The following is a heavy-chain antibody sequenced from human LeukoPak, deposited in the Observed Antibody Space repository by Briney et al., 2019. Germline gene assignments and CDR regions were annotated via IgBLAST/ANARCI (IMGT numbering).Heavy chain of an antibody. Sequence: GGSLRLSCAASGFTFSSYAMSWVRQAPGKGLEWLSTISDNGGTTYYADSVKGRFTISRDNSKNTLYLQMNSLRAEDTAVYYCAKKASGWYPGWFDPWGQGTLVTVSS. CDR3: AKKASGWYPGWFDP. J-gene: IGHJ5*02. D-gene: IGHD6-19*01. CDR2: ISDNGGTT. V-gene: IGHV3-23*01. CDR1: GFTFSSYA.